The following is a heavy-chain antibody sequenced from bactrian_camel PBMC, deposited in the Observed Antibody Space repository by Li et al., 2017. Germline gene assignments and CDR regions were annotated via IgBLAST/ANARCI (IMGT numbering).Heavy chain of an antibody. J-gene: IGHJ6*01. CDR2: IDAGGAS. V-gene: IGHV3S31*01. Sequence: VQLVESGGGSVQAGGSLRLSCVASEDTDSRYCMGWFRQAPGKEREGVALIDAGGASYADAVKGRFTISKDYAKKTLYLQMNSLKPEDTAMYFCAADCRWVHDGSRYLPSKTDFGYWGQGTQVTVS. CDR3: AADCRWVHDGSRYLPSKTDFGY. CDR1: EDTDSRYC. D-gene: IGHD6*01.